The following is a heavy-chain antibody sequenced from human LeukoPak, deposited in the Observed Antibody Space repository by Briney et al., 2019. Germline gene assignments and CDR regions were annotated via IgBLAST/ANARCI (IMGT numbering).Heavy chain of an antibody. CDR1: GFTFSGFW. CDR2: INSDGSEG. CDR3: ARGGTGDYGTAHN. D-gene: IGHD4-17*01. J-gene: IGHJ4*02. V-gene: IGHV3-7*03. Sequence: GGSLRLSCAVSGFTFSGFWMSWSRQAPGKGLEWVASINSDGSEGYYADVVKGRFTISRDNAKNSLYLQMNSLRADDTAVYFCARGGTGDYGTAHNWGQGTLVTVSS.